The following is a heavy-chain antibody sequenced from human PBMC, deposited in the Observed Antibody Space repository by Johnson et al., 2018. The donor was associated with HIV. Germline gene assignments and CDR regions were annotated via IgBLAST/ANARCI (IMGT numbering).Heavy chain of an antibody. CDR1: GFTFSSYD. D-gene: IGHD1-26*01. CDR2: IGSPGDT. V-gene: IGHV3-13*04. Sequence: MQLVESGGGLVQPGGSLRLSCAASGFTFSSYDMHWVRQATGKGLEWVSGIGSPGDTYYPGSVKGRFTISRDNAKNSLYLQMNSLRDEDTAVYYCVTADRGSAWGQGTTVTVSS. CDR3: VTADRGSA. J-gene: IGHJ3*01.